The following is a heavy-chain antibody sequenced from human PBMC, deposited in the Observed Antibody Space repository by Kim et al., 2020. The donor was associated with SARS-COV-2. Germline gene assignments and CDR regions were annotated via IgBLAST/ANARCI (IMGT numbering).Heavy chain of an antibody. Sequence: DSVKGRFTISRDNSKNTLYLQMNSLRAEDTAVYYCARIGLFTAASDAFDIWGQGTMVTVSS. CDR3: ARIGLFTAASDAFDI. V-gene: IGHV3-66*01. D-gene: IGHD6-13*01. J-gene: IGHJ3*02.